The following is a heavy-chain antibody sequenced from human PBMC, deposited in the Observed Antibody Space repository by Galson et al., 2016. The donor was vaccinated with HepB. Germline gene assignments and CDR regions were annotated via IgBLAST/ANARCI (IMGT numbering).Heavy chain of an antibody. CDR2: ISTDNGDI. CDR3: ARNEVTGPSIFSF. Sequence: SVKVSCKASGYTFIHYGISWARQAPGQGLEWMGWISTDNGDINYAQKFQGRLSMTTDTSTSTAYMELRSLRSDDTAVYYCARNEVTGPSIFSFWGQGTLVSVSS. CDR1: GYTFIHYG. D-gene: IGHD2-21*02. J-gene: IGHJ4*02. V-gene: IGHV1-18*01.